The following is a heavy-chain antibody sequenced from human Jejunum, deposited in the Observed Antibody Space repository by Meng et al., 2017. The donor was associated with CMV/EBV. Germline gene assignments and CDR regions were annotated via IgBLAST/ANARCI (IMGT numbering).Heavy chain of an antibody. J-gene: IGHJ4*02. V-gene: IGHV3-74*01. CDR3: AKDRHGGNLGLLDY. CDR2: IYSDGIII. CDR1: GFSFSCYW. D-gene: IGHD4-23*01. Sequence: EGRVVESGGALVPPGGSLRLYCEASGFSFSCYWMHWVRQAPGKGLVWVSRIYSDGIIINYADSVKGRFTISRDNAKNTLYLQMNSLRAEDTAVYYCAKDRHGGNLGLLDYWGQGTLVTVSS.